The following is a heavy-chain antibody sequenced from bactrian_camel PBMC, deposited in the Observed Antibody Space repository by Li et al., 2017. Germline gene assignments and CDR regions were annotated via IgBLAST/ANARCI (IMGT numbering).Heavy chain of an antibody. CDR3: AAQDRSWCKAGPSSYDY. D-gene: IGHD7*01. CDR2: IDGWGRI. J-gene: IGHJ4*01. CDR1: VYVDSTHC. V-gene: IGHV3S53*01. Sequence: HVQLVESGGGSVEAGGSLRLICEASVYVDSTHCMGWFRQAPGKEREAVATIDGWGRITYADSVKGRFTISRDNSKGTVQLLMNDLTPEDTAMYYCAAQDRSWCKAGPSSYDYWGQGTQVTVS.